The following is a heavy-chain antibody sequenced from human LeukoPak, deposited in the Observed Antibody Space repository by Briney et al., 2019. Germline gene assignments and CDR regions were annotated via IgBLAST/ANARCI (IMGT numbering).Heavy chain of an antibody. Sequence: PGRSLRLSCAASGFTFSSYAMHWARQAPGKGLEWVAVISYDGSNKYYADSVKGRFTISRDNSKNTLYLQMNSLRAEDTAVYYCARVRWYYFDYWGQGTLVTVSS. D-gene: IGHD2-15*01. CDR1: GFTFSSYA. CDR3: ARVRWYYFDY. J-gene: IGHJ4*02. CDR2: ISYDGSNK. V-gene: IGHV3-30-3*01.